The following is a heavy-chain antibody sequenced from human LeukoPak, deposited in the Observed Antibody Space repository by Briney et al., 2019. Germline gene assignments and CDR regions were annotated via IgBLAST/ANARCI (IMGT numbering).Heavy chain of an antibody. CDR1: GFTFSSYG. J-gene: IGHJ4*02. CDR2: VWYDGSNK. CDR3: AKSLTYYHENSDSI. V-gene: IGHV3-33*06. Sequence: GGSLRLSCAASGFTFSSYGMHWVRQAPGKGLEWVAVVWYDGSNKYYADSVKGRFTISRDNSKNTLYLQMNSLRAEDTAVYYCAKSLTYYHENSDSIWGQGTLVTVSS. D-gene: IGHD3-22*01.